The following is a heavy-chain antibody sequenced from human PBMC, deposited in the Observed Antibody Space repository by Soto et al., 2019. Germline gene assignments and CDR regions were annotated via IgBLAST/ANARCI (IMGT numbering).Heavy chain of an antibody. CDR3: GKCMGSSWIGVIDN. CDR1: GFTVSTNY. CDR2: IYTGGNT. V-gene: IGHV3-53*01. J-gene: IGHJ4*02. Sequence: GGSLRLSCAASGFTVSTNYMSWVRQSPGKGLEWVSVIYTGGNTYYADSVKGRFTISRDNSKNRLFLQMNSLGAEDTAIYYCGKCMGSSWIGVIDNWGQGTLVTVSS. D-gene: IGHD6-13*01.